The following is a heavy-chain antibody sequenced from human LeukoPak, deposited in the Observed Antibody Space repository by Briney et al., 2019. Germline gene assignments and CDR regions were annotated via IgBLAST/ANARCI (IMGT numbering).Heavy chain of an antibody. CDR3: ARKSFHTSSYDY. D-gene: IGHD2-2*01. V-gene: IGHV4-39*01. Sequence: SETLSLTCTVSGASISSTLYYWGWIRQPPGKGLEWIGSVFYSGDTFYNPSLKGRVTISVDTSKNQFSLKLSSVTAADTAVYYCARKSFHTSSYDYWGQGTLVTVSS. CDR2: VFYSGDT. CDR1: GASISSTLYY. J-gene: IGHJ4*02.